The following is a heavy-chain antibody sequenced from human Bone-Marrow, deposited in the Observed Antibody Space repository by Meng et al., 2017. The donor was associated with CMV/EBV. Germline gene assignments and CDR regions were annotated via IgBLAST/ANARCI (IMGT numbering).Heavy chain of an antibody. J-gene: IGHJ6*02. D-gene: IGHD2-21*01. CDR2: TGNKARSYTT. Sequence: GGSLRLSCAASGFTFSDHYMDWVRQAPGKGLEWVGRTGNKARSYTTEYAASVKGRCTNSRDDSQNSLYLQIVSLKTEDTSIYYCARVTSISWGDGLEFWGQGNMVNVSS. CDR1: GFTFSDHY. CDR3: ARVTSISWGDGLEF. V-gene: IGHV3-72*01.